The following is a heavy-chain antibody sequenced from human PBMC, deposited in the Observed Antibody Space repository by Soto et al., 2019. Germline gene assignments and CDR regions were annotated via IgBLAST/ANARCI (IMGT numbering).Heavy chain of an antibody. CDR1: RFTFSSNS. CDR3: VLRAGDY. CDR2: IGAGDDTT. Sequence: EVQLMESGGGVARPGGSLRLSCAASRFTFSSNSMNWVRQVPGKRLEWVSRIGAGDDTTYYTDSVEGRFTISRDDSKGTLYLQMNSMKVEDTAIYFCVLRAGDYWGQGTLVTVSS. J-gene: IGHJ4*02. V-gene: IGHV3-23*01. D-gene: IGHD3-9*01.